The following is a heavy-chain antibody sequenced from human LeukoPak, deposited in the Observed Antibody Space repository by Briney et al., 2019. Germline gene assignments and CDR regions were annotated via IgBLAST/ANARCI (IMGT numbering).Heavy chain of an antibody. CDR1: GYTFTSYA. CDR2: INAGNGNT. Sequence: ASVKVSCKASGYTFTSYAMHWVRQAPGQRLEWMGWINAGNGNTKYSQKFQGRVTITRDTSASTAYMELSSLTSEDTAVYYCTRSTKVVSRTFDYWGQGTLVTVSS. J-gene: IGHJ4*02. CDR3: TRSTKVVSRTFDY. V-gene: IGHV1-3*01. D-gene: IGHD4-23*01.